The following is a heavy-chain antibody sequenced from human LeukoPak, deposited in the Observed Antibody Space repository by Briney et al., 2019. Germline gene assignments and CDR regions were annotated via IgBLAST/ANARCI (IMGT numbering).Heavy chain of an antibody. Sequence: GSLRLSCAASGFTFSSHGMSWIRQPPGKGLEWIGEINHSGSTNYNPSLKSRVTISVDTSKNQFSLKLSSVTDYDSSGYYDATNWFDPWGQGTLVTVSS. CDR2: INHSGST. CDR1: GFTFSSHG. CDR3: ATNWFDP. V-gene: IGHV4-34*08. J-gene: IGHJ5*02.